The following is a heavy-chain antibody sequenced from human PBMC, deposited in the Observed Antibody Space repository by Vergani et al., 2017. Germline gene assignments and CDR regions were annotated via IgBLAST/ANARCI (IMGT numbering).Heavy chain of an antibody. J-gene: IGHJ6*02. Sequence: EVQLVESGGGLVKPGGSLRLSCAASGFTFSSYSMNWVRQAPGKGLEWVSSISSSSSYIYYADSVKGRFTISRDNAKNSLYLQMNSLRAEDTAVYYCARDIVVVTAIGVSSYDYYGMDVWGQGTTVTVSS. V-gene: IGHV3-21*01. CDR3: ARDIVVVTAIGVSSYDYYGMDV. CDR1: GFTFSSYS. CDR2: ISSSSSYI. D-gene: IGHD2-21*02.